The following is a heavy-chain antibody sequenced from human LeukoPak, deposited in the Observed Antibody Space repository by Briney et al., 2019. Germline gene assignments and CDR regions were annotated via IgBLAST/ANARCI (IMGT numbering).Heavy chain of an antibody. CDR1: GGTFSSYA. CDR3: ARVMVAATHPDY. V-gene: IGHV1-69*01. J-gene: IGHJ4*02. CDR2: IIPIFGTA. D-gene: IGHD2-15*01. Sequence: ASVEVSCKASGGTFSSYAISWVRQAPGQGLEWMGGIIPIFGTANYAQKFQGRVTITADESTSTAYMELSSLRSEDTAVYYCARVMVAATHPDYWGQGTLVTVSS.